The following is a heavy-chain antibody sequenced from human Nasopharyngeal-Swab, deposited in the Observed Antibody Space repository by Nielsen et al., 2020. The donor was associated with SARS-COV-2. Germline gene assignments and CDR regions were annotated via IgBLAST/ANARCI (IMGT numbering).Heavy chain of an antibody. Sequence: SVKVSCKASGGTFSSYAISWVRQAPGQGLERMGGIIPIFGTANYAQKFQGRVTITADESTSTAYMELSSLRSEDTAVYYCARGPIAAAGIRHWFDLWGQGTLVTVSS. CDR2: IIPIFGTA. V-gene: IGHV1-69*13. D-gene: IGHD6-13*01. CDR3: ARGPIAAAGIRHWFDL. J-gene: IGHJ5*02. CDR1: GGTFSSYA.